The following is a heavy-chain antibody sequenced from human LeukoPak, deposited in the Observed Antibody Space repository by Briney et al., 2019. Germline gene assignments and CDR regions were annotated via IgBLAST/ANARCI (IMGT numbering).Heavy chain of an antibody. V-gene: IGHV3-11*06. Sequence: KPGGSLRLSCAASGFTFSDYYMSWIRQAPGKGLEWVSYISSSSSYTNYADSVKGRFTISRDNAKNSLYLQTNSLRAEDTAVYYCASSTYYYDSSGPSDYWGQGTLVTVSS. CDR2: ISSSSSYT. D-gene: IGHD3-22*01. CDR1: GFTFSDYY. CDR3: ASSTYYYDSSGPSDY. J-gene: IGHJ4*02.